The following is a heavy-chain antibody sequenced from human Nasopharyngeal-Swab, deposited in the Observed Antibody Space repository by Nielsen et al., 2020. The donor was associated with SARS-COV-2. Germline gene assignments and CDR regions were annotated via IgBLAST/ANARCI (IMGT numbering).Heavy chain of an antibody. CDR2: ISGSGGAN. CDR3: AKDGLIVAVVASTNYFDY. D-gene: IGHD2-15*01. CDR1: GFTFRSFA. Sequence: GGSLRLSCAASGFTFRSFAMSWVRQAPGKGLEWVSAISGSGGANFYADSVKGRFTISRDTSKNTVYLQMNSLRAEDTAVYYCAKDGLIVAVVASTNYFDYWGRESLVTVAS. J-gene: IGHJ4*02. V-gene: IGHV3-23*01.